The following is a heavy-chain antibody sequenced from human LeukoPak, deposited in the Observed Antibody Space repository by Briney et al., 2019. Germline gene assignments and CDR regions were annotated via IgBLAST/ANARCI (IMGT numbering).Heavy chain of an antibody. J-gene: IGHJ3*02. CDR2: ISRKGGST. CDR3: ARDYYDSSGYVEPVNAFDI. D-gene: IGHD3-22*01. Sequence: GGSLRLSCAASGFTFSSYAMHWVRRAPGKGLEYVSGISRKGGSTYSANSVKGRFTISRDNSKNTLYLQMGSLRAEDMAVYYCARDYYDSSGYVEPVNAFDIWGQGTMVTVSS. CDR1: GFTFSSYA. V-gene: IGHV3-64*01.